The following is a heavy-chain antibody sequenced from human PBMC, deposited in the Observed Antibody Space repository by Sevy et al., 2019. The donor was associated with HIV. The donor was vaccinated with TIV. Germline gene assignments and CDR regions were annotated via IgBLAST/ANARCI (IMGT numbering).Heavy chain of an antibody. CDR3: ARFEYGDYVSHFEY. CDR1: GGSINSDSYY. D-gene: IGHD2-21*02. Sequence: SETLSLTCTVSGGSINSDSYYWGWIRQPPGKGLEWIGNFYYSGTTYYNPSLKSRVTISVDTSKNQFSLKLSSVTAADTAVYYCARFEYGDYVSHFEYWGQGTLVTVSS. J-gene: IGHJ4*02. CDR2: FYYSGTT. V-gene: IGHV4-39*01.